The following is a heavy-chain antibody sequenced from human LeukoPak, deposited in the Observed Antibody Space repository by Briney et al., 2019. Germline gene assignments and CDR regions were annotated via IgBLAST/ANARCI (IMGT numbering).Heavy chain of an antibody. CDR1: GYTFTSYG. V-gene: IGHV1-18*01. D-gene: IGHD2-15*01. CDR3: ARAPPDCSGGSCYSSDWFDP. CDR2: ISAYNGNT. J-gene: IGHJ5*02. Sequence: ASVKVSCKASGYTFTSYGISWVRQAPGQGLEWMGWISAYNGNTNYAQKFQGRVTMTRDTSTSTVYMELSSLRSEDTAVYYCARAPPDCSGGSCYSSDWFDPWGQGTLVTVSS.